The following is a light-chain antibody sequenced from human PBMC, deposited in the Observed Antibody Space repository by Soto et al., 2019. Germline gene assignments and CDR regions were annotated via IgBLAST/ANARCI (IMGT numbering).Light chain of an antibody. CDR3: QQYSSYWT. Sequence: DIQMTQSPSTLPASVGDRVTITCRASQSISTWLAWYQQKPGKAPNLLIYKASYLASGVPSRFSGGGSGTEFTLTTSSLQPDDFATYYCQQYSSYWTFGQGTRWIS. CDR2: KAS. CDR1: QSISTW. V-gene: IGKV1-5*03. J-gene: IGKJ1*01.